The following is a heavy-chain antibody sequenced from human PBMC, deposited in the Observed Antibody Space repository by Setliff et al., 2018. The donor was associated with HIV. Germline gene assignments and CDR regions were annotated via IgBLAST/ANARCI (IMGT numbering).Heavy chain of an antibody. D-gene: IGHD3-10*01. Sequence: SVKVSCKASGGTFSSYAFSWVRQAPGQGLEWMGGIIPISGRTNYAQKFQGRVTITADGSTRTAYMELSSLRSEDTAVYYCAREGSPIYYFDYWSQGTLVTVSS. CDR3: AREGSPIYYFDY. CDR1: GGTFSSYA. V-gene: IGHV1-69*13. CDR2: IIPISGRT. J-gene: IGHJ4*02.